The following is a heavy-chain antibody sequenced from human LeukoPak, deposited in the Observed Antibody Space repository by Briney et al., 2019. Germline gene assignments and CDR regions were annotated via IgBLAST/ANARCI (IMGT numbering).Heavy chain of an antibody. CDR1: GGSISSSSYY. Sequence: PSETLSLTCTVSGGSISSSSYYWGWIRQPPGKGLEWIGEINHSGSTNYNPSLKSRVTISVDTSKNQFSLKLSSVTAADTAVYYCALRAVAGVTHWETSRWGQGTLVTVSS. CDR2: INHSGST. J-gene: IGHJ4*02. V-gene: IGHV4-39*07. D-gene: IGHD6-19*01. CDR3: ALRAVAGVTHWETSR.